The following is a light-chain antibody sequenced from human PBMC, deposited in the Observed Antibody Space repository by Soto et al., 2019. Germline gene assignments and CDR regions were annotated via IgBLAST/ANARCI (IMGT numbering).Light chain of an antibody. CDR1: QSLSGN. Sequence: IVITQSPATLSLSPGERASLSCRASQSLSGNLAWYQQKPGQAPRLLIYDASSRATGIPARFSGIGSGTEFTLTISSLQSEDFAVYYCQQYQNWPWTFGQGTKVDIK. J-gene: IGKJ1*01. CDR2: DAS. V-gene: IGKV3-15*01. CDR3: QQYQNWPWT.